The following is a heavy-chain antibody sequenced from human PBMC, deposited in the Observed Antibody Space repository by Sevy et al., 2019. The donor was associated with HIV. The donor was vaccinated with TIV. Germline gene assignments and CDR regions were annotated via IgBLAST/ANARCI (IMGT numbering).Heavy chain of an antibody. D-gene: IGHD2-21*01. CDR1: GFKFNDFA. CDR3: AKDIGCGWGQGCYYSGMDV. Sequence: GGSLRLSCAASGFKFNDFAMHWVRQAPGKGLEWVSGISWNSGNIDYEDSVKGRFTISRDNAKNSLYLQMNRLRTEDKALDYYAKDIGCGWGQGCYYSGMDVWGQGTTVTVSS. V-gene: IGHV3-9*01. J-gene: IGHJ6*02. CDR2: ISWNSGNI.